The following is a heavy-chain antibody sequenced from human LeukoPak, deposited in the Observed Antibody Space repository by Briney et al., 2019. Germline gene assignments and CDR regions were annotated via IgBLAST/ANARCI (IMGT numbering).Heavy chain of an antibody. V-gene: IGHV3-21*01. CDR3: ARDPRWGIVVVPAPSGYYFDY. J-gene: IGHJ4*02. CDR1: GFTFSSYS. D-gene: IGHD2-2*01. Sequence: GGSLRLSCAASGFTFSSYSMNWVRQAPGKGLEWVSSISSSSSYICYADSVKGRFTISRDNAKNSLYLQMNSLRAEDTAVYYCARDPRWGIVVVPAPSGYYFDYWGQGTLVTVSS. CDR2: ISSSSSYI.